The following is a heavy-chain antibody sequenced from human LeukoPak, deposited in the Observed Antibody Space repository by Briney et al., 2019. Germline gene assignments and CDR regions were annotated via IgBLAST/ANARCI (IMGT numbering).Heavy chain of an antibody. V-gene: IGHV3-48*02. CDR1: GFSFSIYS. CDR2: ISSSSGTI. D-gene: IGHD3-16*01. J-gene: IGHJ6*02. Sequence: GGSLRLSCAASGFSFSIYSMNWVRQAPRKGLEWVSYISSSSGTIYYADSVKGRFSISRDNAKNSLYLQMNRLRDEDTAVYYCARDLRLITSRYGMDVWGQGTTVTVSS. CDR3: ARDLRLITSRYGMDV.